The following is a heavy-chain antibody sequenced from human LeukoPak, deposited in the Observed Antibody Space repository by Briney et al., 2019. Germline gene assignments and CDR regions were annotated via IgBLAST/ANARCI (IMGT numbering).Heavy chain of an antibody. CDR3: ARDLAVDYYDSSGYFDY. CDR1: GGSISSSSYY. V-gene: IGHV4-39*07. Sequence: SETLSLTCTVSGGSISSSSYYWGWLRQPPGRGLEWFGSIYYSGSTYYNPSLKSRVTISVDTSKNQFSLKLSSVTAADTAVYYCARDLAVDYYDSSGYFDYWGQGTLVTVSS. D-gene: IGHD3-22*01. J-gene: IGHJ4*02. CDR2: IYYSGST.